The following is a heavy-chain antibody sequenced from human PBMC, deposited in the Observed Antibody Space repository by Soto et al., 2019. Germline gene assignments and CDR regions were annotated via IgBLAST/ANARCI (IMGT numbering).Heavy chain of an antibody. CDR2: IYSGGST. V-gene: IGHV3-66*01. CDR1: GFTVNNNY. Sequence: GGSLRLSCAASGFTVNNNYMSWVRQAPGKGLEWVSIIYSGGSTYYADSVKGRFTISRDNSKNTLFLQMNSLRAEDTAVYYCARIETGYYFDYWGQGTLVTVSS. CDR3: ARIETGYYFDY. D-gene: IGHD7-27*01. J-gene: IGHJ4*02.